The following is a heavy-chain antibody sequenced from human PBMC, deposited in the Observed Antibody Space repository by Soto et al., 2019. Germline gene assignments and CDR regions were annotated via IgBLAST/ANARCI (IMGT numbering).Heavy chain of an antibody. Sequence: QLQLQESGPGLVKPSETLSLTCTVSGGSISSSSYYWGWIRQPPGKGLEWIGSIYYSGSTYYNPSLKSRVTISVDTSKNQFSLKLSSVTAADTAVYYCARHRGGGYCSGGSCYLQDWYFDLWGRGTLVTVSS. CDR3: ARHRGGGYCSGGSCYLQDWYFDL. V-gene: IGHV4-39*01. D-gene: IGHD2-15*01. J-gene: IGHJ2*01. CDR1: GGSISSSSYY. CDR2: IYYSGST.